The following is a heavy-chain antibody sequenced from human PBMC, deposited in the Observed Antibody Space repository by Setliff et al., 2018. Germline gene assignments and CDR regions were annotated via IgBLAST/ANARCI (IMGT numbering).Heavy chain of an antibody. D-gene: IGHD3-3*01. CDR1: NYPFVSYG. CDR3: ARAPRLEWILPTFDY. J-gene: IGHJ4*02. CDR2: ISAYTGKA. Sequence: VASVKVSCKTSNYPFVSYGLSWVRQAPGQGLEWLGWISAYTGKADYAHNFQDRLTMTTDTSTNTAYMELRSLTSDDTAVYFCARAPRLEWILPTFDYWGQGTPVTVSS. V-gene: IGHV1-18*01.